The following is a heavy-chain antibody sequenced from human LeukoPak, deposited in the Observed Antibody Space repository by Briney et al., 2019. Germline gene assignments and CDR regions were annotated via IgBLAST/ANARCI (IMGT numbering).Heavy chain of an antibody. Sequence: SVKVSCKASGGTFSNSAISWVRQAPGQGLEWMGGIIPIFGTANYAQRFQGRVTITADESTTTAYMEVSSLRSEDTAVYYCAREPAYSSSWQLSVRYMDVWGKGTTVTVSS. CDR1: GGTFSNSA. CDR3: AREPAYSSSWQLSVRYMDV. J-gene: IGHJ6*03. V-gene: IGHV1-69*13. D-gene: IGHD6-13*01. CDR2: IIPIFGTA.